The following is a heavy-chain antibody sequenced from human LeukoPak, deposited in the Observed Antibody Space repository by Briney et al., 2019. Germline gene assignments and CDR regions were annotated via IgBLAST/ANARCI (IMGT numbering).Heavy chain of an antibody. Sequence: PGGSLRLSCAASGFTFSSYWMSWVRQAPGKGLEWVANIKQDGSEKYYVDSVKGRFTISRDNAKISLYLQMNSLRAEDTAVYYCARRQGSYFDSSGYYNGWGQGTLVTVSS. V-gene: IGHV3-7*01. CDR3: ARRQGSYFDSSGYYNG. CDR1: GFTFSSYW. D-gene: IGHD3-22*01. CDR2: IKQDGSEK. J-gene: IGHJ4*02.